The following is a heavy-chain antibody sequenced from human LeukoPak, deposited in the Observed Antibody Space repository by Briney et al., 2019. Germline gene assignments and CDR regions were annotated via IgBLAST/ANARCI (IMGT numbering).Heavy chain of an antibody. CDR1: GYTFSAYY. Sequence: ASVKVSCKASGYTFSAYYMHWVRQAPGQVLEWMGWINPNSGGTNYAQKFQGRVTMTRDTSISTAYMELSRLRSDDTAVYYCARNRNYQLLSSLGYWGQGTLVTVSS. J-gene: IGHJ4*02. CDR3: ARNRNYQLLSSLGY. D-gene: IGHD2-2*01. CDR2: INPNSGGT. V-gene: IGHV1-2*02.